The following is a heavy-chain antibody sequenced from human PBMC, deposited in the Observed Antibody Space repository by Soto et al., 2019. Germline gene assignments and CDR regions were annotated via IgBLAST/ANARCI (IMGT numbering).Heavy chain of an antibody. V-gene: IGHV3-23*01. CDR1: GFTFSSYA. D-gene: IGHD2-2*02. J-gene: IGHJ1*01. CDR3: AGGGVVVPAAIGAEYFQH. Sequence: GGSLRLSCAASGFTFSSYAMSWVRQAPGKGLEWVSAISGSGGSTYYADSVEGRFTISRDNSKNTLYLQMNSLRAEDTAVYYCAGGGVVVPAAIGAEYFQHWGQGTLVTVSS. CDR2: ISGSGGST.